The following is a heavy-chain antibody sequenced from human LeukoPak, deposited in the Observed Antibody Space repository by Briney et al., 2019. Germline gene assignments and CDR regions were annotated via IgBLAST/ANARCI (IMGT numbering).Heavy chain of an antibody. D-gene: IGHD6-13*01. J-gene: IGHJ4*02. CDR1: GFTFSSYG. V-gene: IGHV3-30*18. Sequence: GGSLRLSCAASGFTFSSYGMHWVRQAPGKGLEWVAVISYDGSNKYYADSVKGRFTISRDNSKNTLYLQMNSLRAEDTAVYYCAKDQRWAAAGTWYFDYWGQGTLVTVSS. CDR2: ISYDGSNK. CDR3: AKDQRWAAAGTWYFDY.